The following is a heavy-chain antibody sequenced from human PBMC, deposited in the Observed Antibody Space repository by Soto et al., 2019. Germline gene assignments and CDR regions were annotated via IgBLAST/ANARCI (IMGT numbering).Heavy chain of an antibody. CDR2: IKQDGSEI. CDR3: ARVRTVNYYGMDV. Sequence: EVQLVESGGGLVQPGGSLRLSCAASGFTFSNYWMSWVRPAPGKGLEWVTNIKQDGSEIYYVDSVKGRFTISRDNAKNSLFLQMNRLRAEDTAVYFCARVRTVNYYGMDVWGRGTTVTVSS. J-gene: IGHJ6*02. CDR1: GFTFSNYW. V-gene: IGHV3-7*05.